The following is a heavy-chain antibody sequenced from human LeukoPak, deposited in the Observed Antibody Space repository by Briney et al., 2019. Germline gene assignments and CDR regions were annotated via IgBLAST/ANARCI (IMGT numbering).Heavy chain of an antibody. J-gene: IGHJ4*02. CDR2: INPSGGST. CDR3: ARDSLVVLEPLVYFDY. CDR1: GYTFTSYY. D-gene: IGHD1-1*01. V-gene: IGHV1-46*01. Sequence: ASVKVSCKASGYTFTSYYMHWVRQAPGQGLVWMGIINPSGGSTSYAQKFQGRVTMTRDMSTSTVYMELSSLRSEDTAVYYCARDSLVVLEPLVYFDYWGQGTLVTVSS.